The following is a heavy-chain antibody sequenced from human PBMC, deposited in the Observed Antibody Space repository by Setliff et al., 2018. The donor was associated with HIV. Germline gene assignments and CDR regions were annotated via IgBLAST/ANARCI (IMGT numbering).Heavy chain of an antibody. V-gene: IGHV4-34*01. CDR2: INHSGST. J-gene: IGHJ4*02. D-gene: IGHD3-10*01. CDR3: ARGQPPPGPGMVRGAYSSGSLDY. Sequence: ETLSLTCAVYGGSFSDYYWSWIRQPPGKGLEWIGEINHSGSTDYNSSLKSRVTISVDTSKNQFSLKLSSVTAADTAVYYCARGQPPPGPGMVRGAYSSGSLDYWGQGTLVTVSS. CDR1: GGSFSDYY.